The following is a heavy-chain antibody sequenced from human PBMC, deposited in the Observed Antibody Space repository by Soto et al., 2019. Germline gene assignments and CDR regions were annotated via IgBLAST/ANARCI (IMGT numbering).Heavy chain of an antibody. J-gene: IGHJ6*02. CDR3: PLDV. V-gene: IGHV4-59*01. CDR2: LYNTGST. CDR1: GASISRYY. Sequence: QVRLQESGPGLVKPSETLSLTCTVSGASISRYYWSWIRQSPGKGLEWIGYLYNTGSTIYNPSLKXRVTISVDTSKNTAVYYCARDLWGYCGVDCYPLDVWGQGTTVTVSS. D-gene: IGHD2-21*02.